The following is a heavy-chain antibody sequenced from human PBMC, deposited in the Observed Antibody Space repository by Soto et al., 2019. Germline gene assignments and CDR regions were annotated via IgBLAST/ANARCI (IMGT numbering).Heavy chain of an antibody. Sequence: PXESLKISCKGSGYSFTSYWIGWVRQMPGKGLEWMGIIYPGDSNTRYSPSLQGQVTISVDKSISTAYLQWSSLKATDTAMYYCARHAYDFWSGHPNPRYYYGMDVWGQGTTVTVSS. CDR1: GYSFTSYW. CDR2: IYPGDSNT. V-gene: IGHV5-51*01. J-gene: IGHJ6*02. D-gene: IGHD3-3*01. CDR3: ARHAYDFWSGHPNPRYYYGMDV.